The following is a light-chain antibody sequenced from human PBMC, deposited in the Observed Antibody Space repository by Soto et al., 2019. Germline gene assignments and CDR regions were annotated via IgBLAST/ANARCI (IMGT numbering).Light chain of an antibody. CDR1: ENPVYSDGIAY. CDR3: MQATHWPIT. CDR2: KVS. J-gene: IGKJ5*01. V-gene: IGKV2-30*01. Sequence: DVVMSQAPLSLPVTRGQPASIPRRSDENPVYSDGIAYFSWFQQRPGRSPRRLIYKVSNRDSGVPARFSGSGSGTDFALKISRVEADDVGVYYCMQATHWPITFGQGTRLEIK.